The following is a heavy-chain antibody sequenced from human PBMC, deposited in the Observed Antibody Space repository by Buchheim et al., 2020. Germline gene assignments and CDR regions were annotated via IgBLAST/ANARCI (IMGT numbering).Heavy chain of an antibody. CDR2: IWYDGSNK. J-gene: IGHJ6*02. V-gene: IGHV3-33*01. Sequence: QVQLVESGGGVVQPGRSLRLSCAASGFTFSSYGMHWVRQAPGKGLEWVAVIWYDGSNKYYADSVKGRFTISRANSKNKLYLQMNSLRAEDTAVYYCARDSYYYDSSGYYFLSGGMDVWGQGTT. D-gene: IGHD3-22*01. CDR1: GFTFSSYG. CDR3: ARDSYYYDSSGYYFLSGGMDV.